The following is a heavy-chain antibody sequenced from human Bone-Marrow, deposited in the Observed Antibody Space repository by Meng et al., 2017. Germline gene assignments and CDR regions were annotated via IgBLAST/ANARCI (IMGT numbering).Heavy chain of an antibody. CDR2: INPSGGST. Sequence: AAVKVSCKASGYTFTSYAINWVRQAPGQGREWMGIINPSGGSTSYAQKFQGRVTMTRDTSTSTVYMELSSLRSEDTAVYYCAREVRGPTRNDYWGQGTLVTVSS. D-gene: IGHD3-10*01. V-gene: IGHV1-46*01. CDR1: GYTFTSYA. J-gene: IGHJ4*02. CDR3: AREVRGPTRNDY.